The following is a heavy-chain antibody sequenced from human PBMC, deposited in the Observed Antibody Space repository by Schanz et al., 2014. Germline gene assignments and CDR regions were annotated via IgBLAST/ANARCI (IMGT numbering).Heavy chain of an antibody. CDR1: GGSFSGYW. CDR2: VNHGGYP. D-gene: IGHD1-7*01. J-gene: IGHJ4*02. CDR3: ATWSGTRLFHN. Sequence: QVQLQQWGAGLLKPSETLSLTCAFSGGSFSGYWWTWVRQSPGKGLEWIGEVNHGGYPNYNPSLKSRVTVSVDMAKKQFSRRLSSVTAADTAAYYCATWSGTRLFHNWGQGTLVTVSS. V-gene: IGHV4-34*01.